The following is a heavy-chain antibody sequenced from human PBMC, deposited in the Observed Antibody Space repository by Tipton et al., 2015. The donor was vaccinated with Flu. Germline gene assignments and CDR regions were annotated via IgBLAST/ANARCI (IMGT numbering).Heavy chain of an antibody. CDR3: ARGPCSGGNCYVKGAFDI. CDR1: GGSFSSHY. J-gene: IGHJ3*02. D-gene: IGHD2-15*01. Sequence: TLSLTCAVYGGSFSSHYWSWIRQPPGKGLEWIGEINPSGSTNYNPSLKSRVTISGDTSKNQFSLKLSSVTAADTAVYYYARGPCSGGNCYVKGAFDIWGQGTMVTVSS. V-gene: IGHV4-34*01. CDR2: INPSGST.